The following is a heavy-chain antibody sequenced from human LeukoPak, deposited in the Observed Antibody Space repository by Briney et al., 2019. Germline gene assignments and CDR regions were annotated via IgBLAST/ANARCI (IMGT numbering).Heavy chain of an antibody. CDR2: IYHSGST. CDR1: GGSFSGYY. CDR3: ARGGGGIQLWVH. J-gene: IGHJ4*02. D-gene: IGHD5-18*01. Sequence: SETLSLTCAVYGGSFSGYYWSWIRQPPGKGLEWIGEIYHSGSTNYNPSLKTRVTISVDTSQTQSSLKLSSVTAAAAAVYYCARGGGGIQLWVHWGQGTLVTVSS. V-gene: IGHV4-34*01.